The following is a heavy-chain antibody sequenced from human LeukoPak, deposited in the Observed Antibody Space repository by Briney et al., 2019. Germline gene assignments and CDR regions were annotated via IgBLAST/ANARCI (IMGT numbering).Heavy chain of an antibody. CDR2: IYIGGSA. CDR3: ARDTKN. Sequence: GGSLRLSCAASGFTVGSNYMSWVRQAPGKGLECVSVIYIGGSAFYADSVKGRFTISRDNSKNTLYLQMNSLGAEDTAMYYCARDTKNWGQGTLVTVSS. V-gene: IGHV3-53*01. CDR1: GFTVGSNY. D-gene: IGHD1-1*01. J-gene: IGHJ4*02.